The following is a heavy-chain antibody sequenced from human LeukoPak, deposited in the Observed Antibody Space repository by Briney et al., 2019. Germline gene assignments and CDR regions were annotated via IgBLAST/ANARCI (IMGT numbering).Heavy chain of an antibody. J-gene: IGHJ4*02. D-gene: IGHD6-19*01. V-gene: IGHV3-23*01. CDR3: ARRTAVAGSDY. Sequence: GGSLRLSCAASGLTFSSYAMSWVRQAPGKGLEWVSAISGSGGSTYYADSVKGRFTISRDNSKNTLYLQMNSLRAEDTAVYYCARRTAVAGSDYWGQGTLVTVSS. CDR1: GLTFSSYA. CDR2: ISGSGGST.